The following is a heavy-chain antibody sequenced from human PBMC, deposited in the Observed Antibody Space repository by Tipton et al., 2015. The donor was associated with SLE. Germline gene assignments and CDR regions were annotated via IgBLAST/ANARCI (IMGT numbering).Heavy chain of an antibody. J-gene: IGHJ6*03. V-gene: IGHV4-38-2*01. CDR3: ARVPFYYYYYMDV. CDR2: IYYSGST. Sequence: TLSLTCAVSAYSITSGYYWDWIRQPPGKGLEWIGYIYYSGSTNYNPSLKSRVTISVDTSKNQFSLKLSSVTAADTAVYYCARVPFYYYYYMDVWGKGTTVTVSS. CDR1: AYSITSGYY.